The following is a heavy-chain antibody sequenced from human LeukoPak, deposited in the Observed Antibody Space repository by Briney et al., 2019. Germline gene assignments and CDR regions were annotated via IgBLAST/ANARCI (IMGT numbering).Heavy chain of an antibody. CDR3: AKDTQVLDSSGYYYDLFDY. D-gene: IGHD3-22*01. V-gene: IGHV4-61*02. CDR2: IYTSGST. Sequence: SETLSLTCTVSGGSISSGSFYWSWIRQPAGKGLEWIGRIYTSGSTNYNPSLKSRVTISVDTSKNQFSLKLSSVTAADTAVYYCAKDTQVLDSSGYYYDLFDYWGQGTLVTVSS. CDR1: GGSISSGSFY. J-gene: IGHJ4*02.